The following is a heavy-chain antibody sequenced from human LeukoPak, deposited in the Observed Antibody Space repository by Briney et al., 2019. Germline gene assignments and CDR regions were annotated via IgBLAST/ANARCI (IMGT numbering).Heavy chain of an antibody. J-gene: IGHJ4*02. Sequence: GGSLRLSCAAAGFTFSSYAMSWVRQAPGKGLEWVSTLTFSGTTTFYADSVKGGFTISRDTSKNTLFLQMNNLRADDTAVYYCAKRHYDSSYSGPGNYFDLWGQGALVTVSS. V-gene: IGHV3-23*01. CDR2: LTFSGTTT. CDR3: AKRHYDSSYSGPGNYFDL. CDR1: GFTFSSYA. D-gene: IGHD3-22*01.